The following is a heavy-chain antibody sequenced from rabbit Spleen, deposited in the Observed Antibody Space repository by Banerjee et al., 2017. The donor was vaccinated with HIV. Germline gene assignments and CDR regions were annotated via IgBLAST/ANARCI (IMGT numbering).Heavy chain of an antibody. CDR3: ARGVYDDYDTYYFDL. Sequence: QSLEEYGGDLVKPGASLTLTCKASGLDFSSSYWICWVRQAPGKGLQWIACINTYTGKPVYATWAKGRFTISRTSSTTVTLQMTSLTVADTATHFCARGVYDDYDTYYFDLWGPGTLVTVS. CDR1: GLDFSSSYW. D-gene: IGHD2-1*01. J-gene: IGHJ4*01. CDR2: INTYTGKP. V-gene: IGHV1S40*01.